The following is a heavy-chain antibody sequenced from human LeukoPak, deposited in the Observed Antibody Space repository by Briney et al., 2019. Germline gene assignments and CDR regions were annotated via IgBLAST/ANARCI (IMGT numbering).Heavy chain of an antibody. D-gene: IGHD3-22*01. Sequence: SETLSLTCTVSGGSISSYYWSWIRQPPGKGLEWIGEINHSGSTNYNPSLKSRVTISVDTSKNQFSLKLSSVTAADTAVYYCARVRQWLFSYFDYWGQGTLVTVSS. V-gene: IGHV4-34*01. J-gene: IGHJ4*02. CDR1: GGSISSYY. CDR3: ARVRQWLFSYFDY. CDR2: INHSGST.